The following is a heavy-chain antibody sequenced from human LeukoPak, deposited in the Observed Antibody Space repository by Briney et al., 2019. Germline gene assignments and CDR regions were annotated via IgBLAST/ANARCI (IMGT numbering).Heavy chain of an antibody. V-gene: IGHV4-39*07. CDR1: GGSISITSYY. D-gene: IGHD6-19*01. J-gene: IGHJ4*02. Sequence: SETLSLTCTVSGGSISITSYYWGWIRQPPGKGLEWIGSIYYSGSTYYNPSLKSRVTISVDTSKNQFSLKLSSVTAADTAVYYCARDSWILKIGWSDYWGQGTLVTVSS. CDR3: ARDSWILKIGWSDY. CDR2: IYYSGST.